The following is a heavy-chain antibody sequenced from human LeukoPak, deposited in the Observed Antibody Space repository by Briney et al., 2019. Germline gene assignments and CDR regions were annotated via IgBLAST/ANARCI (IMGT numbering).Heavy chain of an antibody. Sequence: GGSLRLSCVASGFTFSSHGMHWVRQAPGKGLEWVAVIWYDASEKYYADSVKGRFTISRDNSKNTLYLQMNSLRAEDTAVYYCARQSGADYWGQGTLVTVSS. V-gene: IGHV3-33*01. J-gene: IGHJ4*02. CDR3: ARQSGADY. CDR1: GFTFSSHG. D-gene: IGHD7-27*01. CDR2: IWYDASEK.